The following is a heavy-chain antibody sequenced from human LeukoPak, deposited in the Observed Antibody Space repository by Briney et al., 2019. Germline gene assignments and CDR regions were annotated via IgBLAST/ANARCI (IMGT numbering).Heavy chain of an antibody. D-gene: IGHD6-13*01. V-gene: IGHV4-59*01. Sequence: SETLSLTCTVSGGSTSSYYWSWIRQPPGKGLEWIGYIYYSGSTNYNPSLKSRVTISVDTSKNQFSLKLSSVTAADTALYYCARSRGYFDYWGQGTLVTVSS. CDR2: IYYSGST. CDR1: GGSTSSYY. J-gene: IGHJ4*02. CDR3: ARSRGYFDY.